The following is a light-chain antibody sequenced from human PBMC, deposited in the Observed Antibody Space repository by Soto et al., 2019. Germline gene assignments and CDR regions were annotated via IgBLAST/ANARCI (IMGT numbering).Light chain of an antibody. CDR1: QSISSW. V-gene: IGKV1-5*03. J-gene: IGKJ1*01. CDR3: QQYVTAFRS. CDR2: KAS. Sequence: DIQMTQSPSTLSASVGDRVTITCRASQSISSWLAWYQQKPGKAPKLLIYKASSLESGVPSRFSGSGSGTEFTLTISSLQPDDFATYYCQQYVTAFRSFGQGTQVDIK.